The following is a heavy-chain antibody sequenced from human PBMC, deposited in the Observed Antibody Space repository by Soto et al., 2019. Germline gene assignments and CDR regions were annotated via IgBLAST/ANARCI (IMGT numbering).Heavy chain of an antibody. V-gene: IGHV1-18*01. D-gene: IGHD3-22*01. CDR1: GYTFTSYG. Sequence: ASVKVSCKASGYTFTSYGISWVRQAPGQGLEWMGWISAYNGNTNYAQKLQGRVTMTTDTSTSTAYMELRSLRSDDTAVYYCARSRRYYDSSGYSPTPLLDAFAIWGQGTMVTVSS. J-gene: IGHJ3*02. CDR2: ISAYNGNT. CDR3: ARSRRYYDSSGYSPTPLLDAFAI.